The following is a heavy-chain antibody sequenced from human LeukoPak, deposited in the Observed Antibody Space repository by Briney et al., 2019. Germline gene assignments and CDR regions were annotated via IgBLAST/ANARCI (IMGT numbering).Heavy chain of an antibody. V-gene: IGHV3-23*01. CDR1: GFTFSSYA. D-gene: IGHD2-2*01. CDR3: ARALPAASHTSFDY. Sequence: GSLRLSCAASGFTFSSYAMSWVRQAPGKGLEWVSAISGSGGSTYYADSVKGRFTISRDISKNTLYLQMDSLRAEDTAVFYCARALPAASHTSFDYWGQGTLVTVSS. J-gene: IGHJ4*02. CDR2: ISGSGGST.